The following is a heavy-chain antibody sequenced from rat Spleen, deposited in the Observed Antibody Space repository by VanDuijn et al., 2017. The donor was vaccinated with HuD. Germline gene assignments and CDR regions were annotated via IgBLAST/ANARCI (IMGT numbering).Heavy chain of an antibody. J-gene: IGHJ2*01. V-gene: IGHV6-6*01. CDR3: LTTTFDY. CDR1: GLTFSTAW. D-gene: IGHD1-10*01. CDR2: IKAKSYNYST. Sequence: EVQVLESGGGLVQPGNSLKLSCATSGLTFSTAWMYWYRQFPEKRLEWVARIKAKSYNYSTDYTESVKGRFTISREDSKNSIYLQMNNLKEEDTAIYYCLTTTFDYWGQGVMVTVSS.